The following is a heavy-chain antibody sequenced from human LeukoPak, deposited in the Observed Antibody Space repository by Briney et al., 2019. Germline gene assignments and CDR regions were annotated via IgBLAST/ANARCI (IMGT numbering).Heavy chain of an antibody. J-gene: IGHJ4*02. V-gene: IGHV4-34*01. CDR2: INHSGST. CDR1: GGSFSGYY. CDR3: ARAVDTAMVPFD. Sequence: SETLSLTCAVYGGSFSGYYWSWIRQPPGKGLEWIGEINHSGSTNYNPSLKSRVTISVDTSKNQFSLKLSSVTAADTAVYYCARAVDTAMVPFDWGQGTLVTVSS. D-gene: IGHD5-18*01.